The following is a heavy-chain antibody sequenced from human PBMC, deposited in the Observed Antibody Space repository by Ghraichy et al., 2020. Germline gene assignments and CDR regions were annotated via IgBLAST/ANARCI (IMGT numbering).Heavy chain of an antibody. CDR2: ISGSGGST. CDR1: GFTFSSYA. CDR3: AKVVEVVTATPYYFDY. D-gene: IGHD2-21*02. Sequence: GESLNISCAASGFTFSSYAMSWVRQAPGKGLEWVSAISGSGGSTYYADSVKGRFTISRDNSKNTLYLQMNSLRAEDTAVYYCAKVVEVVTATPYYFDYWGQGTLVTVSS. V-gene: IGHV3-23*01. J-gene: IGHJ4*02.